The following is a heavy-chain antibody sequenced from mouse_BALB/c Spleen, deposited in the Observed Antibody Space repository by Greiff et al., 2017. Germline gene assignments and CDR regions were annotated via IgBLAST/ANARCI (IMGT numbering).Heavy chain of an antibody. CDR1: GYTFTSYW. Sequence: QVQLQQSGAELVKPGASVKLSCKASGYTFTSYWMHWVKQRPGQGLEWIGEINPSNGRTNYNEKFKSKATLTVDKSSSTAYMQLSSLTSEDSAVYYCARGRHYGSSYSYFDYWGQGTTLTVSS. J-gene: IGHJ2*01. V-gene: IGHV1S81*02. CDR2: INPSNGRT. CDR3: ARGRHYGSSYSYFDY. D-gene: IGHD1-1*01.